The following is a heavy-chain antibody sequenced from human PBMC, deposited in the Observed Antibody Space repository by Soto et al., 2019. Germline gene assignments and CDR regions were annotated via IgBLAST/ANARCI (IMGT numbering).Heavy chain of an antibody. D-gene: IGHD3-22*01. CDR2: IYYSGST. J-gene: IGHJ4*02. Sequence: SETLSLTCTVSGGSISSYYWSWIRQPPGKGLEWIGYIYYSGSTNYNPSLKSRVTISVDTSKNQFSLKLSSVTAADTAVYYCARGYYDSSGYYYPFDYWGQGTLVTVSS. CDR1: GGSISSYY. CDR3: ARGYYDSSGYYYPFDY. V-gene: IGHV4-59*01.